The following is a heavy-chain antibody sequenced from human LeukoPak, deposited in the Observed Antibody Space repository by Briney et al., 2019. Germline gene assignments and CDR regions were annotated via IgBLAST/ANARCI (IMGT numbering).Heavy chain of an antibody. J-gene: IGHJ4*02. CDR2: ISSSSSYI. D-gene: IGHD6-19*01. CDR1: GFTFSSYS. Sequence: GGSLRLSCAASGFTFSSYSMNWVRQAPGKGLERVSSISSSSSYIYYADSVKGRFTISRDNAKNSLYLQMNSLRSEDTAVYYCSGYSSGWTYNFDYWSQGTLVTVSS. V-gene: IGHV3-21*01. CDR3: SGYSSGWTYNFDY.